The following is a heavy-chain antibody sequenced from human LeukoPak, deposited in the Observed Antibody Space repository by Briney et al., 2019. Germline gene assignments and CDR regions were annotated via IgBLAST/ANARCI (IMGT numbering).Heavy chain of an antibody. D-gene: IGHD2-15*01. CDR1: GFTFSSYA. V-gene: IGHV3-30*04. CDR3: ARGGIVVVVAATLAPLDY. CDR2: ISYDGSNK. J-gene: IGHJ4*02. Sequence: GGSLRLSCAASGFTFSSYAMHWGRQAPGKGLEWGAVISYDGSNKYYPDSVKGRFTLSSDNSTNTVYLQMNSLRAEDTAVYSCARGGIVVVVAATLAPLDYWGQGTLVTVSS.